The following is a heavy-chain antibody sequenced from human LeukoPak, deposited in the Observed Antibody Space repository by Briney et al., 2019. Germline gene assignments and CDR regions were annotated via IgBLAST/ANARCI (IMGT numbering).Heavy chain of an antibody. CDR3: ASGLCSSTSRCYYYFDY. Sequence: ASVKVSCKASGGTFSSYAISWVRQAPGQRLEWMGRIIPILGIANYAQKFQGRVTITADKSTSTAYMELSSLRSEDTAVYYCASGLCSSTSRCYYYFDYWGQGTLVTVSS. CDR2: IIPILGIA. V-gene: IGHV1-69*04. J-gene: IGHJ4*02. D-gene: IGHD2-2*01. CDR1: GGTFSSYA.